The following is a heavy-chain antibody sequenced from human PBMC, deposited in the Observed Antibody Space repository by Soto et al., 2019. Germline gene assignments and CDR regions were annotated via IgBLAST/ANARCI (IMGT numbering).Heavy chain of an antibody. CDR1: GGTFSIYG. Sequence: QVQLVQSGAEVKKTGSSVKVSCKASGGTFSIYGFSWVRQAPGQGPEWIGGIIPILTTPNYAQKFHGRVTIVADESTTTVYTEVSSLTSEDTAVYYCATSVGIAPTGEDGMDVWGQGTSGTVSS. CDR3: ATSVGIAPTGEDGMDV. CDR2: IIPILTTP. J-gene: IGHJ6*02. V-gene: IGHV1-69*01. D-gene: IGHD2-8*02.